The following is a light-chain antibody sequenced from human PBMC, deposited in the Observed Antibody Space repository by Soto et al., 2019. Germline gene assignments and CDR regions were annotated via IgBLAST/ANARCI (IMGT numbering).Light chain of an antibody. J-gene: IGLJ2*01. Sequence: QSVLTQSPSASASLGASVKLTCILSSGHSSYAIAWHQQQPEKGPRYLMKLNSDGSHSKGDGIPDRFSGSSSGAERYLTISSLQSEDEADYYCQTWGTVVFGGGTKLTVL. CDR3: QTWGTVV. CDR2: LNSDGSH. CDR1: SGHSSYA. V-gene: IGLV4-69*01.